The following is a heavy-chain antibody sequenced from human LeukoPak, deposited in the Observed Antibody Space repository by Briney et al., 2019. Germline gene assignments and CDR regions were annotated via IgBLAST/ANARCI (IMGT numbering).Heavy chain of an antibody. CDR2: ITRGGSAA. CDR3: AKDWHNGDDPLFDY. D-gene: IGHD2-8*01. J-gene: IGHJ4*02. Sequence: GGSLRLSCVVSGFTFSSHSMSWVRQAPGKGLEWVADITRGGSAAYYVDSVKGRFSISRDNAKNSLYLQMNSLRAEDTAVYYCAKDWHNGDDPLFDYWGQGTVVTVSS. CDR1: GFTFSSHS. V-gene: IGHV3-7*05.